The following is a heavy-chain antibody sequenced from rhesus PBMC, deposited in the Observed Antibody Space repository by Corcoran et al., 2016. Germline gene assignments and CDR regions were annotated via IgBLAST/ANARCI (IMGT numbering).Heavy chain of an antibody. J-gene: IGHJ4*01. CDR3: ARHPRYSGSINRNFDY. CDR1: GGSISRGYYY. D-gene: IGHD5-24*01. CDR2: ITYSGST. Sequence: VQLQESGPGLVKPSETLSLTCAVSGGSISRGYYYWSWTRQPPGKVRVWIGYITYSGSTETNPSLKSRVTISKDTSKNQFSLKLSSVTAADTAVYYCARHPRYSGSINRNFDYWGQGVLVTVSS. V-gene: IGHV4-122*02.